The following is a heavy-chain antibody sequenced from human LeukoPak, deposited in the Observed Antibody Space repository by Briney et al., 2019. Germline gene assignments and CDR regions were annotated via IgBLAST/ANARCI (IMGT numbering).Heavy chain of an antibody. CDR3: ARGFTSWPQGPYHFDY. CDR2: IESNGHEK. Sequence: GGSLRLSCAASRFTFSSFAMSGVRQAPGKGLEWVASIESNGHEKYSSDSLKGRFTISRDNSKNTLYLQMNTLRPEDTAVFYCARGFTSWPQGPYHFDYWGQGILITVSS. CDR1: RFTFSSFA. D-gene: IGHD2-2*01. V-gene: IGHV3-30*02. J-gene: IGHJ4*02.